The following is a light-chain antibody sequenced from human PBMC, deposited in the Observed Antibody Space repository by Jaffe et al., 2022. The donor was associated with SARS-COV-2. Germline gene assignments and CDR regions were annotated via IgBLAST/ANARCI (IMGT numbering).Light chain of an antibody. J-gene: IGKJ2*01. V-gene: IGKV3-20*01. CDR2: GAS. CDR3: QQFGSSLQYT. CDR1: QSVSSSF. Sequence: EIVLTQSPGTLSLSPGEGATLSCRASQSVSSSFLTWYQQKPGQAPRLLIYGASSRATGIPDRFSGSGSGTDFTLTISRLEPEDFAVYYCQQFGSSLQYTFGQGTKLEIK.